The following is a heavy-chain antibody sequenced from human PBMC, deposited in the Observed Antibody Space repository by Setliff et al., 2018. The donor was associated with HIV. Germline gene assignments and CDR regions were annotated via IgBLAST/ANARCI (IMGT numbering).Heavy chain of an antibody. D-gene: IGHD3-3*01. CDR2: ITPNSGGT. CDR3: AGVSSQFSEWRKDYFEY. CDR1: GYTLTDFY. V-gene: IGHV1-2*02. J-gene: IGHJ4*02. Sequence: WASVKVSCKASGYTLTDFYIHRVRQAPGQGLEWMGWITPNSGGTEYAGKFQGRVTLTRDTSINTAYMEVTRLTSDDTAVYYCAGVSSQFSEWRKDYFEYWGQGSLVTVSS.